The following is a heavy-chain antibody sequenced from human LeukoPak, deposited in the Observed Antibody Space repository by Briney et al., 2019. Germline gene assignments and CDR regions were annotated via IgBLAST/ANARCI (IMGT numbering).Heavy chain of an antibody. J-gene: IGHJ5*02. CDR3: ARGRPKITIFGVVIIRANWFDP. CDR1: GYTFTGHY. Sequence: ASVKASCKGSGYTFTGHYIHWVRQAPGQGLEWMGWINTKSGGTNYAQKFQGRVTMTRDTSISTAYMELSRLRSDDTAVYYCARGRPKITIFGVVIIRANWFDPWGQGTLVTVSS. D-gene: IGHD3-3*01. CDR2: INTKSGGT. V-gene: IGHV1-2*02.